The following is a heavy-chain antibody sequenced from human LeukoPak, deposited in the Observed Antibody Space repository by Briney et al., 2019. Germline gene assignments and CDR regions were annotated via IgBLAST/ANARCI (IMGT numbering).Heavy chain of an antibody. CDR2: IYFSGGT. CDR3: ARPGNIYFGEFKI. CDR1: GDSISSSNCY. D-gene: IGHD3-10*01. V-gene: IGHV4-39*07. J-gene: IGHJ3*02. Sequence: SETLSLTCTVSGDSISSSNCYWGWIRQPPGKGLEWIGSIYFSGGTYYNASLKSRVTISVDTSKNQFSLKLSSVTAADTAVYYCARPGNIYFGEFKIWGQGTMVTVSS.